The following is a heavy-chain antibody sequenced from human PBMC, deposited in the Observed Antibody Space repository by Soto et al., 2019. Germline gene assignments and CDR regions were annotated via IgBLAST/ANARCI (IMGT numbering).Heavy chain of an antibody. D-gene: IGHD3-3*01. CDR3: ARERLRTGDY. Sequence: YLRLSCAASGFTFSDYYMSWIRQAPGQGLEWVSYISSSGTTIHHADSVKGRFTISRDNAKNSLYLQMNSLRAEDTAVYYCARERLRTGDYWGQGTLVTVSS. CDR2: ISSSGTTI. V-gene: IGHV3-11*01. J-gene: IGHJ4*02. CDR1: GFTFSDYY.